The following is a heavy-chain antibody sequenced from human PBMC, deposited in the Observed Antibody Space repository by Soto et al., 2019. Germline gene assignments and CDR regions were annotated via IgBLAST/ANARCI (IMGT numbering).Heavy chain of an antibody. J-gene: IGHJ4*02. CDR3: AVLGFCTPSTCN. CDR1: GFTLSTYI. Sequence: GGSLRLSCAASGFTLSTYIMSWVRQAPGKGLEWVSSISRGSGTYRDYADSVKGRFTISRDTSKNTLYLQMNSLRAEDTAVYYCAVLGFCTPSTCNWGQGTLVTVSS. CDR2: ISRGSGTYR. V-gene: IGHV3-23*01. D-gene: IGHD2-8*01.